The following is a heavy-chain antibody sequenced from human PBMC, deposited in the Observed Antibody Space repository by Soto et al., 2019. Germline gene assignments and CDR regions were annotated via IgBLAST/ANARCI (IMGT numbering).Heavy chain of an antibody. V-gene: IGHV3-21*01. Sequence: GVPLRLSCTVAEVDCNNYGGNWVRQAQGQGLEXVSXXSXXDXTXXXDXXXGRFAISRDNAKSSVSLQMTTLRVEDTAVYYCAREDSIIIPAVSDFWGQGTLVTVSS. CDR3: AREDSIIIPAVSDF. J-gene: IGHJ4*02. CDR2: XSXXDXT. CDR1: EVDCNNYG. D-gene: IGHD2-2*01.